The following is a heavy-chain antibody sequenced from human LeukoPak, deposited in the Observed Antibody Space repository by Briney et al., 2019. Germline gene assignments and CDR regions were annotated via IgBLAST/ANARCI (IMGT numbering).Heavy chain of an antibody. CDR2: IGSNGDNT. CDR1: GFTFSTYV. Sequence: PGGSLRPSCSVSGFTFSTYVMHWVRQAPGKGLEYVSAIGSNGDNTYYADSVKGRFTISRDNSKNTLYLQMSSLRADDTAVYYCVRGTGYWGQGTLVTVSS. CDR3: VRGTGY. V-gene: IGHV3-64D*06. J-gene: IGHJ4*02.